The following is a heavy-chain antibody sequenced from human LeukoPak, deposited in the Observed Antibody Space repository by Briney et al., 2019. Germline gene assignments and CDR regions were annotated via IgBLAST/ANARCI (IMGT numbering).Heavy chain of an antibody. D-gene: IGHD1-26*01. V-gene: IGHV1-69*05. CDR2: IIPIFGTT. J-gene: IGHJ3*02. CDR1: GGTFSSYA. CDR3: ARALVQPSGAFDI. Sequence: SVKVSCKASGGTFSSYAISWVRQAPGQGLEWMGGIIPIFGTTNYAQKFQGRVTITTDGSSSTAYMEMSSLRSDDTAVYYCARALVQPSGAFDIWGQGAMVTVSS.